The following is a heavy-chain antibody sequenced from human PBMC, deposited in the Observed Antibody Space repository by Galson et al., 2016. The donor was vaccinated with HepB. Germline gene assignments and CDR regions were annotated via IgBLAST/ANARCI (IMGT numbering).Heavy chain of an antibody. CDR2: ISGSGGTT. Sequence: SLRLSCAASGFTFSSYAVSWVRQAPGKGLEWVSVISGSGGTTYYADSVKGRFTISRDNSKSTLYLQMNSLRVEDTALYYCAKGQGLIDYWGQGTRVTVSS. CDR3: AKGQGLIDY. V-gene: IGHV3-23*01. J-gene: IGHJ4*02. CDR1: GFTFSSYA.